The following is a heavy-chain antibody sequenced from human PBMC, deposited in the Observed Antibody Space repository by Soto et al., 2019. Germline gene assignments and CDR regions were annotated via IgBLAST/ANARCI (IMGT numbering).Heavy chain of an antibody. CDR2: INHSGST. J-gene: IGHJ6*03. V-gene: IGHV4-34*01. CDR1: GGSFSGYY. Sequence: SETLSLTCAVYGGSFSGYYWSWIRQPPGKGLEWIGEINHSGSTNYNPTLKSRVTISVDTSKNQFSLKLSSVTAADTAVYYCARRDGDYGFVFDYYYMDVWGKGTTVTVSS. D-gene: IGHD4-17*01. CDR3: ARRDGDYGFVFDYYYMDV.